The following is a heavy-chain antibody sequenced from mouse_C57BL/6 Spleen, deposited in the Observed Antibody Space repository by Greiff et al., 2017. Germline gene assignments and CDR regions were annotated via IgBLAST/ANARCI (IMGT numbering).Heavy chain of an antibody. D-gene: IGHD4-1*01. Sequence: QVQLQQPGAELVRPGSSVKLSCKASGYTFTSYWMDWVKQRPGQGLEWIGNIYPSDSETHYNQKFKDKATLPVDKSSSTAYMQLSSLTSEDSAVYYCARRNWDDYFDYWGQGTTLTVSS. CDR2: IYPSDSET. J-gene: IGHJ2*01. CDR1: GYTFTSYW. V-gene: IGHV1-61*01. CDR3: ARRNWDDYFDY.